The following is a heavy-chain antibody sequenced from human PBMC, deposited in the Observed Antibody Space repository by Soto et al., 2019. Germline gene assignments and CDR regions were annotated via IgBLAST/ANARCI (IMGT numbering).Heavy chain of an antibody. CDR3: ARGRYGDY. Sequence: QVHLVQSGAEVKKPGASVKVSCKASGYTFTSYGITWVRQAPGQGLEWMGWISAHNGNTDYAQKLQGRVIVTRDTSTGTAYMELRSLRSDDTAVYYCARGRYGDYAGQGALVTVSS. D-gene: IGHD1-1*01. J-gene: IGHJ4*02. CDR2: ISAHNGNT. CDR1: GYTFTSYG. V-gene: IGHV1-18*01.